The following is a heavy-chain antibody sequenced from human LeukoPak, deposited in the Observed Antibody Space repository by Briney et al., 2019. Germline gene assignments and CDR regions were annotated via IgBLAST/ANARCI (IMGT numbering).Heavy chain of an antibody. CDR2: IYYSGST. J-gene: IGHJ4*02. Sequence: SHTLSLTCILSVGFITSGDYYWTWIRQPPGKGLQWFGYIYYSGSTYYNPSLTSRVTISVDTHKTQFSLKLSSVTAADTAVYYCARVYSSGYYDRRFDYWGQGTLVTVSS. V-gene: IGHV4-30-4*01. CDR3: ARVYSSGYYDRRFDY. D-gene: IGHD3-22*01. CDR1: VGFITSGDYY.